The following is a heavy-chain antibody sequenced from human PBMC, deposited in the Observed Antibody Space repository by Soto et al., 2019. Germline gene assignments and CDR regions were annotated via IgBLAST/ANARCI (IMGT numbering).Heavy chain of an antibody. V-gene: IGHV1-3*01. J-gene: IGHJ6*02. CDR3: ARGIEGRFYYYYGMDV. D-gene: IGHD2-15*01. CDR2: INAGNGNT. CDR1: GYTFTSYA. Sequence: ASVKVSCKASGYTFTSYAMHWVRQAPGQGLEWMGWINAGNGNTKYSQKFQGRVTITRDTSASTAYMELSSLRSEDTAVYYCARGIEGRFYYYYGMDVWGQGTTVTAP.